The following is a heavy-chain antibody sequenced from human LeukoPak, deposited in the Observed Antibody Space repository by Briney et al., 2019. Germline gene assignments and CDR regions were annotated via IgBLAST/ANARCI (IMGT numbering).Heavy chain of an antibody. CDR2: ISGTDGST. D-gene: IGHD4-23*01. V-gene: IGHV3-23*01. Sequence: GGSLRLSCAASGFTFSSYPMSWVRQAPGKGLEWVSVISGTDGSTYYADSVKGRFTISIDDSKNTLYLQMNMLRADHTAVHYCPKDRTVDRAYYFDYWGQGTLVTASS. CDR1: GFTFSSYP. J-gene: IGHJ4*02. CDR3: PKDRTVDRAYYFDY.